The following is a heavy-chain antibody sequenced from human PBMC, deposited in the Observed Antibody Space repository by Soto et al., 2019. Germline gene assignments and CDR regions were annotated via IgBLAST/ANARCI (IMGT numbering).Heavy chain of an antibody. D-gene: IGHD1-20*01. V-gene: IGHV1-24*01. J-gene: IGHJ4*02. CDR1: GYTFTSYY. CDR2: INPRDGET. CDR3: ATDLYNWNVEFGVNY. Sequence: ASVKVSCKASGYTFTSYYMHWVRQAPGKGLEWMGIINPRDGETIYAQKFQGRVTMTEDTSTDTAYMELSSLRSEDTAVYYCATDLYNWNVEFGVNYWGQGTLVTVSS.